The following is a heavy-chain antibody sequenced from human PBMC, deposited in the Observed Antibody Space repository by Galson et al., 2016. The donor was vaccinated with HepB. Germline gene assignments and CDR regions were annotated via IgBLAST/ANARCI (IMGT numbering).Heavy chain of an antibody. CDR1: GFTFDLYI. CDR3: VRGVPLDGDKSDYFDQ. CDR2: VSPSGSTP. V-gene: IGHV3-48*03. D-gene: IGHD3-10*01. J-gene: IGHJ4*02. Sequence: SLRLSCAASGFTFDLYIMSWVRQTPGKGLEWLSSVSPSGSTPYYADSVKGRFSISRDNARKSVFLLVNSLRAEDTAVYYCVRGVPLDGDKSDYFDQWGQGTLVTVSS.